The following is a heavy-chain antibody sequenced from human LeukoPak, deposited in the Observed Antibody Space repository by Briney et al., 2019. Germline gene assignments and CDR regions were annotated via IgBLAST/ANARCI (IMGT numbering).Heavy chain of an antibody. J-gene: IGHJ3*02. V-gene: IGHV3-30*02. CDR1: GFTFINYG. CDR3: AKALSFWPNDPFDI. D-gene: IGHD3-3*01. CDR2: IRYDGSNK. Sequence: GGSLRLSCAASGFTFINYGMHWVRQAPGKGLEWVAFIRYDGSNKYYADSVKGRFTISRDNSKNTLFLQMNSLRAEDTAVYYCAKALSFWPNDPFDIWGQGTMVTVSS.